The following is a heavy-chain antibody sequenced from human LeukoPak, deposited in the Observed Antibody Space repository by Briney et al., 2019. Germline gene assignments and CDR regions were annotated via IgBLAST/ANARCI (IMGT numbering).Heavy chain of an antibody. Sequence: GGSLRLSCAASGFSFSTYWMTWVRQAPGKGLEWVANIKQDGSENYYVDSARGRFTISRDNAENSLFLQMNSLRGEDTAVYYCARVHWYFDVWGRGTLVTVSS. J-gene: IGHJ2*01. CDR2: IKQDGSEN. CDR1: GFSFSTYW. CDR3: ARVHWYFDV. V-gene: IGHV3-7*04.